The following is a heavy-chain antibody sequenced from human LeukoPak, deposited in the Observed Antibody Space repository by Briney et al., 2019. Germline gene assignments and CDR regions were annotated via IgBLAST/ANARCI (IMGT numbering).Heavy chain of an antibody. V-gene: IGHV4-59*01. D-gene: IGHD5-24*01. CDR1: GGSISSYY. J-gene: IGHJ4*02. CDR2: IYYSGST. CDR3: ARDTGRDGYNSMGY. Sequence: SETLSLTCTVSGGSISSYYWSWIRQPPGKGLEWIGYIYYSGSTNYNPSLKGRVTISVDTSKNQFSLKLSSVTAADTAVYYCARDTGRDGYNSMGYWGQGTLVTVSS.